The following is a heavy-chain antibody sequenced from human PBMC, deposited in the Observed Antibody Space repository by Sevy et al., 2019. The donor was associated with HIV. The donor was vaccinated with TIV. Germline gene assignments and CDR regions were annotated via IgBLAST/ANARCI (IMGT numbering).Heavy chain of an antibody. Sequence: SETLSLTCSVSGGSISGNFWTWIRQPPGKGLEWIGYIYYSGSTNSNPSLKSRVSISLDTSKNQFSLRLNSVTAADTAVYYCASGSGSYYVAFHIWGQGTMVTVSS. J-gene: IGHJ3*02. CDR2: IYYSGST. CDR1: GGSISGNF. CDR3: ASGSGSYYVAFHI. V-gene: IGHV4-59*01. D-gene: IGHD1-26*01.